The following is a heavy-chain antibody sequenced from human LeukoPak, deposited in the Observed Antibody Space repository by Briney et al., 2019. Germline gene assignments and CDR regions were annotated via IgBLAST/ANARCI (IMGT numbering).Heavy chain of an antibody. CDR3: ARGKAAAGTRWLDP. V-gene: IGHV1-2*02. D-gene: IGHD6-13*01. CDR2: INPNGGGT. Sequence: ASVKVSCKASGYTFTGYYMHWVRQAPGQGLEWMGWINPNGGGTNYAQKFQGRVTMTRDTSISTAYMELSRLRSDDTAVYYCARGKAAAGTRWLDPWGQGTLVTVSS. CDR1: GYTFTGYY. J-gene: IGHJ5*02.